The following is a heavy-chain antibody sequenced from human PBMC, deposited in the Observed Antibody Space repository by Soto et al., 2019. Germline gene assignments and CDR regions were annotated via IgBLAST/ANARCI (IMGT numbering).Heavy chain of an antibody. D-gene: IGHD3-9*01. CDR2: IGTAGDT. CDR1: GFTFSSYD. V-gene: IGHV3-13*01. CDR3: ARDRREKYYDILTGYYQYGMDV. J-gene: IGHJ6*02. Sequence: EVQLVESGGGLVQPGGSLRLSCAASGFTFSSYDMHWVRQATGKGLEWVSAIGTAGDTYYPGSVKGRFTISRENAKNSLYLQMNCLRAEDMAVYYCARDRREKYYDILTGYYQYGMDVWGQGTTVTVSS.